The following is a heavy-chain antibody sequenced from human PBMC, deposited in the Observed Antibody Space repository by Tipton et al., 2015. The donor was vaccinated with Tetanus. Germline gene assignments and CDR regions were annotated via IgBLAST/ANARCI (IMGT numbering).Heavy chain of an antibody. Sequence: TLSLTCTVSGASISSGGYYWSWIRQHPGKGLEWVGYIYYSGSTYYNPSLKSRVTISVDTSKNQFSLKLSSVTAADTAVYYCARDNRVPLRFGELLEFYYYYGMDVWGQGTTVTVSS. J-gene: IGHJ6*02. CDR2: IYYSGST. CDR3: ARDNRVPLRFGELLEFYYYYGMDV. D-gene: IGHD3-10*01. CDR1: GASISSGGYY. V-gene: IGHV4-31*03.